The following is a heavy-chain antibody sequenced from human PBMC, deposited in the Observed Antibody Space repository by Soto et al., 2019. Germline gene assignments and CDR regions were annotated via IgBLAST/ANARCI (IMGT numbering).Heavy chain of an antibody. V-gene: IGHV4-39*01. D-gene: IGHD2-15*01. Sequence: SETLSLTCTVSGGSIANNNYFWGWVRQPPGKGLEWIGSAAYSGGTYKNPSPKSRVTVSVDTSKNQFSLKLTSVTAADTAVYYCAKVVVGATSHSDFDSWGQGTLVTVSS. CDR1: GGSIANNNYF. CDR3: AKVVVGATSHSDFDS. CDR2: AAYSGGT. J-gene: IGHJ4*02.